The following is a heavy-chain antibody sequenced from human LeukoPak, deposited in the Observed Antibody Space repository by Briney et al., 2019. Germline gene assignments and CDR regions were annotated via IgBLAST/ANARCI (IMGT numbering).Heavy chain of an antibody. J-gene: IGHJ4*02. Sequence: PSETLSLPCSLCIHFFYFLDYRCLRQPPEKGLEWIGYIYYSGSTNYNPSLKSRVTISVETSKNQCSLKLSSVNAADTAVYYCGRVGGYNYSFDYWGQGTLVTVSS. CDR3: GRVGGYNYSFDY. D-gene: IGHD1-1*01. V-gene: IGHV4-59*01. CDR2: IYYSGST. CDR1: IHFFYFLD.